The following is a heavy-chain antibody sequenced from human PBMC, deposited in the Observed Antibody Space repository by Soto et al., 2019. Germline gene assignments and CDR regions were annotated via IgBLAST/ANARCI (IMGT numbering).Heavy chain of an antibody. D-gene: IGHD3-16*02. CDR1: GFSISGSDYY. V-gene: IGHV4-39*01. Sequence: SETLSLICSVSGFSISGSDYYWGWIRQSPGKGLEWIGSIYHTGETYYKSSLKSRISISVDTSKNQFYLQLRSLTAADTAVYYCASKGYRIWGQGTQVTVSS. CDR2: IYHTGET. J-gene: IGHJ1*01. CDR3: ASKGYRI.